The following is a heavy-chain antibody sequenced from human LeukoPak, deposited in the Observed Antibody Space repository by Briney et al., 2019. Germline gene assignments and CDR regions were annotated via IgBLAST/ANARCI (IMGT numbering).Heavy chain of an antibody. D-gene: IGHD3-10*01. CDR1: GFTFSSYG. CDR2: ISGSGGST. V-gene: IGHV3-23*01. CDR3: AKDLLLWFGELSEAGSFDY. J-gene: IGHJ4*02. Sequence: GGSLRLSCAASGFTFSSYGMHWVRQAPGKGLEWVSAISGSGGSTYYADSVKGRFTISRDNSKNTLYLQMNSLRAEDTAVYYCAKDLLLWFGELSEAGSFDYWGQGTLVTVSS.